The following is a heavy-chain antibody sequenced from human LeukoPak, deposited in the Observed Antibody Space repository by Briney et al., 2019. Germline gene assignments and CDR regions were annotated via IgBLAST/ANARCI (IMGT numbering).Heavy chain of an antibody. CDR3: ARDSSSSSPDFDY. J-gene: IGHJ4*02. D-gene: IGHD6-6*01. CDR2: INWNGGST. V-gene: IGHV3-20*04. Sequence: GGSLRLSCAASGFTFDDYGMSWVRQAPGKGLEWVSDINWNGGSTGYADSVKGRFTISRGNAKNSLYLQMNSLRAEDTALYYCARDSSSSSPDFDYWGQGTLVTVSS. CDR1: GFTFDDYG.